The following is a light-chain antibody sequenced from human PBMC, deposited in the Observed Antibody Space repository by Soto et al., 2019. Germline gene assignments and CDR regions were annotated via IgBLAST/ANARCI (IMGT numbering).Light chain of an antibody. J-gene: IGLJ3*02. CDR2: EST. V-gene: IGLV2-23*01. Sequence: HSVLTQPASVSGSPGQSITISCTGTGSALVNYNLVSWYQQPPGQAPRPVIDESTKRPSGVSDRFSASKTGNAASLPISGLEDDDDEDYYYCSCVSGSPVDVLFGGGTKLTVL. CDR1: GSALVNYNL. CDR3: CSCVSGSPVDVL.